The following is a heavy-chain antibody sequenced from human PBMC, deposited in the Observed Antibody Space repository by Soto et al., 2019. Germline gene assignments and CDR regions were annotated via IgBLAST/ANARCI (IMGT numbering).Heavy chain of an antibody. CDR1: GYTFSSYY. D-gene: IGHD3-10*01. V-gene: IGHV1-46*01. Sequence: QVQLVQSGAEVKKPGASVEVSCKASGYTFSSYYMHWVRQAPGQGLEWMGVINPSGDSTSYAQRFQGRVSITRDTSTSTLYMELSSLRSEDTAVYYCARDWEFVYWGQGTLVTVSS. CDR2: INPSGDST. CDR3: ARDWEFVY. J-gene: IGHJ4*02.